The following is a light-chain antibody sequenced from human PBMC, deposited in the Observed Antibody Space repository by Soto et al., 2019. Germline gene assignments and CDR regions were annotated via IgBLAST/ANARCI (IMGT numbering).Light chain of an antibody. CDR1: RSVSSN. CDR2: GAS. CDR3: QHYNNWPRT. J-gene: IGKJ1*01. Sequence: EIVMTQSPATLSVSPGERATLYCRASRSVSSNLAWYQQKPGQAPRLLIYGASTRATGIPARFSGSGSGTEVTLTISSLQSEDFAVYYCQHYNNWPRTFGQGTKVEIK. V-gene: IGKV3-15*01.